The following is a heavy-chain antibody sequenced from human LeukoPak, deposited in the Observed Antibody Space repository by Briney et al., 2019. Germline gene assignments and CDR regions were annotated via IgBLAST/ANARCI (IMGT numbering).Heavy chain of an antibody. CDR3: ALSRTLDY. Sequence: GGSLRLSCAASGIIFSSYWMSWVRQAPGKGLEWVANIKQDGSEKYYVDSVKGRFTISRDNAKNSLYVQMNSLRTEDTAVYYCALSRTLDYWGQGTLVTVSS. V-gene: IGHV3-7*01. CDR1: GIIFSSYW. CDR2: IKQDGSEK. J-gene: IGHJ4*02.